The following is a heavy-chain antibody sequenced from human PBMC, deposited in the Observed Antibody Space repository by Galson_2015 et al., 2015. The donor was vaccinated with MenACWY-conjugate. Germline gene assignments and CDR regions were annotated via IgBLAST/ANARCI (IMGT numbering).Heavy chain of an antibody. V-gene: IGHV1-69*04. CDR2: IIPILGIA. CDR3: ARGDGTEVSFDY. D-gene: IGHD1-14*01. Sequence: SVKVSCKASGGTFSSYAISWVRQAPGQGLEWMGRIIPILGIANYAQKFQGRVTITADKSTSTAYMELSSLRSEDTAVYYCARGDGTEVSFDYWGQGTLVTVSS. J-gene: IGHJ4*02. CDR1: GGTFSSYA.